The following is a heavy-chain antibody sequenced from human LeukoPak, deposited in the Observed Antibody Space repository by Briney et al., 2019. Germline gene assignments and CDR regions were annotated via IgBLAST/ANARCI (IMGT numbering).Heavy chain of an antibody. Sequence: SETLSLTCTVSGGSISSSSYYWGWIRQPPGKGLEWIGSIYCSGSTYYNPSLKSRVTISVDTSKNQFSLKLSSVTAADTAVYYCARRQHYGSGSLDYWGQGTLVTVSS. D-gene: IGHD3-10*01. CDR1: GGSISSSSYY. J-gene: IGHJ4*02. CDR2: IYCSGST. CDR3: ARRQHYGSGSLDY. V-gene: IGHV4-39*01.